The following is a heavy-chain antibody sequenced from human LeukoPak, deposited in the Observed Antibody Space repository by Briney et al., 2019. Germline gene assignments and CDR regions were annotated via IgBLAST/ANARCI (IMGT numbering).Heavy chain of an antibody. J-gene: IGHJ3*02. CDR1: GGSISSYY. CDR2: IHYSGST. D-gene: IGHD3-10*01. Sequence: SETLSLTCTVSGGSISSYYWSWIRQPPGKGPEWIGYIHYSGSTNYNPSLKSRVTISVDTSKNQFSLKLSSVTAADTAVYYCARDYGSGSYYNFHDAFDIWGQGTMVTVSS. CDR3: ARDYGSGSYYNFHDAFDI. V-gene: IGHV4-59*01.